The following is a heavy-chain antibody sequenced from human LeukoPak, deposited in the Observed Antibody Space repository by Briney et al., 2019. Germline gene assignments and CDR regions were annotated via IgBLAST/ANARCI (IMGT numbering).Heavy chain of an antibody. CDR3: ARTGITGTTNYYYYYMDV. CDR1: GGSISRYY. Sequence: PSETLSLTCTVSGGSISRYYWSWIRQPPGKGLEGIGYIYYSGRTKYNPSLKSRVTISVDTSKNQFSLKLSSVTAADTAIYYCARTGITGTTNYYYYYMDVWGKGTTVTVSS. J-gene: IGHJ6*03. CDR2: IYYSGRT. D-gene: IGHD1-7*01. V-gene: IGHV4-59*08.